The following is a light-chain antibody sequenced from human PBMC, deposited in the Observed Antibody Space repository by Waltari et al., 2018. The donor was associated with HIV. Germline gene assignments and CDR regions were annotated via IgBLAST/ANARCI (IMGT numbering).Light chain of an antibody. J-gene: IGLJ1*01. CDR3: CSYAGTNTYV. Sequence: QSALTQPASVSGSPGKSITIPCTGTRSDVGNDNYVSWYQQHPGKVPKLMIYDVSKRPSVVSIRLSVSKSGNTASLTISGLQAEDEADYYCCSYAGTNTYVFGSGTKVTVL. CDR1: RSDVGNDNY. CDR2: DVS. V-gene: IGLV2-23*02.